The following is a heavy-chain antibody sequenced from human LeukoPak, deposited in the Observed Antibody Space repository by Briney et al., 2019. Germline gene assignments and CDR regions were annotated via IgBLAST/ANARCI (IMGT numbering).Heavy chain of an antibody. D-gene: IGHD2-15*01. V-gene: IGHV3-53*01. CDR3: AKDISYCSGGSCYRSLYYYGMDV. CDR1: GFTVSSNY. CDR2: IYSGGST. Sequence: GGSLRLSCAASGFTVSSNYMSWVRQAPGKGLEWVSVIYSGGSTYYADSVKGRFTISRDNSKNTLYLQMNSLRAEDTAVYYCAKDISYCSGGSCYRSLYYYGMDVWGQGTTVTVSS. J-gene: IGHJ6*02.